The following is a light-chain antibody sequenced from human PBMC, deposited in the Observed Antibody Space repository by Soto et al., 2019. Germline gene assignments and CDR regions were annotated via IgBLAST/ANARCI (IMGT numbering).Light chain of an antibody. Sequence: QSALTQPASVSGSPGQSITISCTGTSSDVGGYNYVSWYQQHPGKAPKLMIYDVSNRPSGVSNRFSGSKSGNTASLTISGLQAEDEAEYCGSSYTSSTTLYVFGTGTKLTVL. J-gene: IGLJ1*01. CDR3: SSYTSSTTLYV. CDR2: DVS. CDR1: SSDVGGYNY. V-gene: IGLV2-14*01.